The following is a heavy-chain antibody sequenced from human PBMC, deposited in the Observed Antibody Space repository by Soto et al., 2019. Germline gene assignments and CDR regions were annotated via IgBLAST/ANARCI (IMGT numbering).Heavy chain of an antibody. CDR3: ARDGRYGMDV. CDR1: GGSISIGGYY. V-gene: IGHV4-31*03. CDR2: IYYSGST. Sequence: SETLSLTCTVSGGSISIGGYYWSWIRQHPGKGLEWIGYIYYSGSTYYNPSLKSRVTISVDTSKNQFSLKLSSVTAADTAVYYCARDGRYGMDVWGQGTTVTVSS. J-gene: IGHJ6*02.